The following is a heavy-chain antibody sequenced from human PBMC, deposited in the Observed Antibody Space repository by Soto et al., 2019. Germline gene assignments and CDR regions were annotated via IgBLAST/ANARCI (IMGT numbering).Heavy chain of an antibody. D-gene: IGHD1-20*01. CDR3: ASFHNTSPGWRDP. V-gene: IGHV4-31*03. CDR2: IYHSGIT. Sequence: SETLTLTCCITHGSINSSGYFWSWIRKHPGKGLECIGYIYHSGITYYNPSLKSRVTISVDTSKNEFSLQLRSVTAADTAVYFCASFHNTSPGWRDPWGQGTLVTVSS. J-gene: IGHJ5*02. CDR1: HGSINSSGYF.